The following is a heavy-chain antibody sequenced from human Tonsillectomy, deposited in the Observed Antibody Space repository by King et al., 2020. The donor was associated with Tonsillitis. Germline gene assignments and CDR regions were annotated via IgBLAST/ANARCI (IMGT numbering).Heavy chain of an antibody. CDR2: IRYDGSNK. CDR1: GFTFSSYG. D-gene: IGHD4-23*01. V-gene: IGHV3-30*02. CDR3: AKDDYCGSGLIDY. Sequence: VQLVESGGGVVQPGGSLRLSCAASGFTFSSYGMHWVRQAPGKGLEWVAFIRYDGSNKYYADSVKGRFTISRDNSKNTLYLQSNSLRAEDTAVYYCAKDDYCGSGLIDYWGQGTLVTVSS. J-gene: IGHJ4*02.